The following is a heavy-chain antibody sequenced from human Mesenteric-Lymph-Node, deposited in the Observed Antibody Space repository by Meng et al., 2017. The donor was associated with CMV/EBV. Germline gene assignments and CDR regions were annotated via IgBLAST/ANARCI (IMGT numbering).Heavy chain of an antibody. J-gene: IGHJ6*02. D-gene: IGHD2-2*01. CDR3: AKVPAAMVNYYYGMDV. V-gene: IGHV3-30*02. Sequence: GESLKISCAASGFTFSSYGMHWVRQAPGKGLEWVAFIRYDGSNKYYADSVKGRFTISRDNSKNTLYLQMNSLRAEDTAVYYCAKVPAAMVNYYYGMDVWGQGTTVTVSS. CDR2: IRYDGSNK. CDR1: GFTFSSYG.